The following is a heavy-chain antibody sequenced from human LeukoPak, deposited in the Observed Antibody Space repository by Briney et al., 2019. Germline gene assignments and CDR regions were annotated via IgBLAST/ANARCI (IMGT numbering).Heavy chain of an antibody. J-gene: IGHJ4*02. CDR1: GYTFTGYY. Sequence: ASVKVSCKASGYTFTGYYMHWVRQAPGQGLEWMGWINPNSGGTNYAQKFQGRVTMTRDTSISTAYMELSRLRSDDTAVYYCASKVITGTTQDQYFDSWGQGTLVTVSS. CDR2: INPNSGGT. V-gene: IGHV1-2*02. D-gene: IGHD4-17*01. CDR3: ASKVITGTTQDQYFDS.